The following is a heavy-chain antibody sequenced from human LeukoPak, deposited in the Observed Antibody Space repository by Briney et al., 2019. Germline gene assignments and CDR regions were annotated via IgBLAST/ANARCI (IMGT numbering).Heavy chain of an antibody. CDR3: GIHDYGDMTGY. CDR1: GYSFTDYW. J-gene: IGHJ4*02. D-gene: IGHD4-17*01. CDR2: VYPGDSTT. Sequence: GESLKISCQASGYSFTDYWIGWVGQVPAGGLGWMGTVYPGDSTTRYGPSFQGHVTISADESTTTAYLQWTTLQASDAAIYYCGIHDYGDMTGYWGQGTLVTVSS. V-gene: IGHV5-51*01.